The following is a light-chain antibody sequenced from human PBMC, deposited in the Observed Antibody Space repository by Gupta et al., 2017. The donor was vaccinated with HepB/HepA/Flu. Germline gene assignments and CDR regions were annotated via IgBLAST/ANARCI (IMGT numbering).Light chain of an antibody. CDR3: QQSYSHPT. CDR1: EYVDKY. V-gene: IGKV1-39*01. CDR2: AAD. J-gene: IGKJ4*01. Sequence: DIQMTQSPSSLSASLGDRVTITCRASEYVDKYVSWYQQKPGKAPNLMIFAADKVQSGVPSGFSGSRYGEEFTLTSSRRQNEDFANYYWQQSYSHPTFGRGTKVDIK.